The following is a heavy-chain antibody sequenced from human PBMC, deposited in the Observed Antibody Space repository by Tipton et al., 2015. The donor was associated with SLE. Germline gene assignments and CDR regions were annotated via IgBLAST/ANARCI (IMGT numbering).Heavy chain of an antibody. Sequence: TLSLTCTVSGGSISSSSYYWGWIRQPPGKRLEWIGSIYYTGSTYYNPSLKSRVTMSVDTSENQFSLKLSSVTAADTAVYYCARHCQIYSFVYRGQGSLVTVSS. CDR3: ARHCQIYSFVY. J-gene: IGHJ4*02. D-gene: IGHD2-21*01. CDR2: IYYTGST. CDR1: GGSISSSSYY. V-gene: IGHV4-39*07.